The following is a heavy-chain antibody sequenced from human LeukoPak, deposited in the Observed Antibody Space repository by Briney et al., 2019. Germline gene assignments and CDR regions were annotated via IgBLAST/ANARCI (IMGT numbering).Heavy chain of an antibody. V-gene: IGHV3-74*01. CDR1: GFTFSLYW. CDR3: AKDLSTSGWILEY. Sequence: GGSLRLSCAASGFTFSLYWMHWVRQAPGKGLVWVSRINSDGTSTSYADSVKGRFTISRDNSKNSLYLQMNSLRTDDTALYYCAKDLSTSGWILEYWGQGTLVTVSS. CDR2: INSDGTST. J-gene: IGHJ4*02. D-gene: IGHD2-2*03.